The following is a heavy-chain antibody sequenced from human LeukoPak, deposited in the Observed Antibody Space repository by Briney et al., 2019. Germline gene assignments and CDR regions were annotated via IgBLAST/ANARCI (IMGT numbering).Heavy chain of an antibody. Sequence: SVKVSCKASGFTYTSSAVQWVRQARGQGLEWIGWIVVGSGNTNYAQKFQERVTINRDMSTSTAYMELSSLRSEDTAVYYCATDDVTTGTKTALGYWGQGTLVTVSS. CDR2: IVVGSGNT. V-gene: IGHV1-58*01. J-gene: IGHJ4*02. CDR1: GFTYTSSA. D-gene: IGHD1-1*01. CDR3: ATDDVTTGTKTALGY.